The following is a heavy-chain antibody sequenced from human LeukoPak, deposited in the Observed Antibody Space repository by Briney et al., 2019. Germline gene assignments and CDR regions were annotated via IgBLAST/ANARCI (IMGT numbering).Heavy chain of an antibody. V-gene: IGHV4-34*01. D-gene: IGHD4-17*01. J-gene: IGHJ4*02. CDR1: GESFSGYY. CDR3: AILYGDYEYYFDY. Sequence: SETLSLTCAVYGESFSGYYWSWIRQPPGKGLEWIGGINHSGSTNYNPSLKSRVTISVDTSKNQFSLKLSSVTAADTAVYYCAILYGDYEYYFDYWGQGTLVTVSS. CDR2: INHSGST.